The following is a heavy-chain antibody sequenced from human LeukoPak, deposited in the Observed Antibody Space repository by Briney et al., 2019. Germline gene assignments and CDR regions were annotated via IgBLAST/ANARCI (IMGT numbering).Heavy chain of an antibody. Sequence: PGGSLRLSCAASGFTFSSYRMSWVRQAPGKGLEWVANIKQDGSEKYYVDSVKGRFTISRDNAKNSLYLQMNSLRAEDTAVYYCARDGYYYDSSGYFDYWGQGTLVTVSS. CDR1: GFTFSSYR. V-gene: IGHV3-7*01. D-gene: IGHD3-22*01. J-gene: IGHJ4*02. CDR3: ARDGYYYDSSGYFDY. CDR2: IKQDGSEK.